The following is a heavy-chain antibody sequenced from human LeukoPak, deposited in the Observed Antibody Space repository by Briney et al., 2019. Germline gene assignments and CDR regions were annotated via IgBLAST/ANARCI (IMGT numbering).Heavy chain of an antibody. V-gene: IGHV3-23*01. CDR3: AKGSRFLVVSLDY. J-gene: IGHJ4*02. Sequence: PGGSLRLSCAASGFTFSSYAMSWVRQAPGKGLEWVSAISGSGGSTYYADSAKGRFTISRDNSKNTLYLQMNSLRAEDTAVYYCAKGSRFLVVSLDYWGQGTLVTVSS. CDR2: ISGSGGST. CDR1: GFTFSSYA. D-gene: IGHD2-15*01.